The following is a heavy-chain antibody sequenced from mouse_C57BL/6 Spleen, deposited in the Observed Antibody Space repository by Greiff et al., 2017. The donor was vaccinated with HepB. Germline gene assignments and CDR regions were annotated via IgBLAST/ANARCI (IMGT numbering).Heavy chain of an antibody. D-gene: IGHD1-1*01. Sequence: EVKVEESGGGLVQPGGSMKLSCAASGFTFSDAWMDWVRQSPEKGLEWVAEIRNKANNHATYYAESVKGRFTISRDDSKSSVYLQMNSLRAEDTGIYYCTVITTVVARYFDYWGQGTTLTVSS. CDR1: GFTFSDAW. CDR2: IRNKANNHAT. CDR3: TVITTVVARYFDY. V-gene: IGHV6-6*01. J-gene: IGHJ2*01.